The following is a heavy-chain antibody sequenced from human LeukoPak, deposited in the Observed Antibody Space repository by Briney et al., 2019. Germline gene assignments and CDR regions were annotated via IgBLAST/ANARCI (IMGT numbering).Heavy chain of an antibody. J-gene: IGHJ4*02. V-gene: IGHV3-30*18. D-gene: IGHD4-17*01. CDR3: AKDGAPNYGDYSNFDY. Sequence: GGSLRLSCAASGFTFSSYGMHWARQAPGKGLEWVAVISYDGSNKYYADSVKGRFTISRDNSKNTLYLQMNSLRAEDTAVYYCAKDGAPNYGDYSNFDYWGQGTLVTVSS. CDR2: ISYDGSNK. CDR1: GFTFSSYG.